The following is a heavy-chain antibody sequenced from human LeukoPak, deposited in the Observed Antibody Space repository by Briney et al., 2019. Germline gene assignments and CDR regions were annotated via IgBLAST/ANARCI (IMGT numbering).Heavy chain of an antibody. CDR3: AREQQLAKPGVDY. V-gene: IGHV3-7*01. J-gene: IGHJ4*02. CDR1: GFTFSSYW. D-gene: IGHD6-13*01. CDR2: IKQDGSEK. Sequence: GGSLRLSCAASGFTFSSYWMSWVRQAPGKGLEWVANIKQDGSEKYYVDSVKGRFTISRDNAKNSLYLQMNSLRAEDTAVYYCAREQQLAKPGVDYWGQGTLVTVSS.